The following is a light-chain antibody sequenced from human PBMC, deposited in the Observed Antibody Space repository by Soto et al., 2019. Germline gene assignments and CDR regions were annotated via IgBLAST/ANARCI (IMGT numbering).Light chain of an antibody. V-gene: IGLV1-36*01. J-gene: IGLJ1*01. Sequence: QSVLTQPPSVSEAPRQRVTISCAGTSSNIGSNPVNWYQQLPGRAPKLLIYYDDMLPSGVSDRFSGSKSGTSASLAISGLQSEDEADYYCAAWDDSFKGPVFGTGTKLTVL. CDR3: AAWDDSFKGPV. CDR1: SSNIGSNP. CDR2: YDD.